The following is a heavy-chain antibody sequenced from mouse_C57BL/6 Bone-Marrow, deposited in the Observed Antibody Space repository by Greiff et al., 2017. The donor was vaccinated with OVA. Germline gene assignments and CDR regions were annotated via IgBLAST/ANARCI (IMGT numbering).Heavy chain of an antibody. Sequence: VQLQQSGPELVKPGASVKIPCKASGYTFTDYNMDWVKQSHGKSLEWIGDINPNNGGTIYNQKFKGKATLTVDESSSTAYMELRSLTSEDTAVYYCAREGELYAMDYWGQGTSVTVSS. V-gene: IGHV1-18*01. CDR3: AREGELYAMDY. D-gene: IGHD1-3*01. J-gene: IGHJ4*01. CDR1: GYTFTDYN. CDR2: INPNNGGT.